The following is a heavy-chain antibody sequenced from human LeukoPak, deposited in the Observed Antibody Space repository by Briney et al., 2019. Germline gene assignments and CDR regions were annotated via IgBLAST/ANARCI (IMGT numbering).Heavy chain of an antibody. Sequence: GGSLRLSCAASGFTFSSYIMNWVRQAPGKGLEWVSSISSSSSYIYYADSVKGRFTISRDSAKNSLYLQMNSLRAEDTAVYYCAPFRPLFPLDYWGQGTLVTVSS. CDR2: ISSSSSYI. CDR3: APFRPLFPLDY. J-gene: IGHJ4*02. V-gene: IGHV3-21*01. D-gene: IGHD3-10*01. CDR1: GFTFSSYI.